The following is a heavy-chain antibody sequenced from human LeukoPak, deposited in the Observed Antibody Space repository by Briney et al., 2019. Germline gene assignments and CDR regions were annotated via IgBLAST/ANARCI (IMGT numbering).Heavy chain of an antibody. Sequence: GASVKVSCKASGYTFTSYDMHWVRQATGQGLEWMGWMNPNSGDTGYAQKFQGRVTMTRDTAISTAYMQLSSLRSEDTAVYFCANIAAAATDYWGQGTLVTVSS. CDR1: GYTFTSYD. CDR3: ANIAAAATDY. CDR2: MNPNSGDT. D-gene: IGHD6-13*01. V-gene: IGHV1-8*01. J-gene: IGHJ4*02.